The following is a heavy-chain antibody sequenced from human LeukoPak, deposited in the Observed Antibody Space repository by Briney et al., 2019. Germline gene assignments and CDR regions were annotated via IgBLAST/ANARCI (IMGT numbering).Heavy chain of an antibody. CDR1: GYTFTSYY. CDR3: ARAVGHGDYDLPATLDY. CDR2: INPNSGGT. D-gene: IGHD4-17*01. J-gene: IGHJ4*02. Sequence: GASVKVSCKASGYTFTSYYMHWVRQAPGQGLEWMGWINPNSGGTNYAQKFQGRVTMTRDTSISTAYMELSRLRSDDTAVYYCARAVGHGDYDLPATLDYWGQGTLVTVSS. V-gene: IGHV1-2*02.